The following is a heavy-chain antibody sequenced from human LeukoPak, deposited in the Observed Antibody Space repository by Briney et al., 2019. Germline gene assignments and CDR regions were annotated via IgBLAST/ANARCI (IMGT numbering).Heavy chain of an antibody. D-gene: IGHD6-13*01. CDR3: AKPPPDSSSWLFDY. J-gene: IGHJ4*02. CDR2: LSANGGST. CDR1: GFTFSTYA. V-gene: IGHV3-23*01. Sequence: SGRSLRLSCAASGFTFSTYAMSWVRQAPGKGLEWVSTLSANGGSTYYADSVKGRFTISRDNSKNTLNLQMNSLRVEDTAVYYCAKPPPDSSSWLFDYWGQGTLVTVSS.